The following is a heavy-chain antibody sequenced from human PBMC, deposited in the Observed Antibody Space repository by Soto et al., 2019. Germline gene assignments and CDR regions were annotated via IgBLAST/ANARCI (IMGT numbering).Heavy chain of an antibody. CDR2: IISTTNYI. J-gene: IGHJ4*02. Sequence: XGSLRLSCSASGFTFTRYSMNWVRQAPGKGLEWVSSIISTTNYIYYADSMKGRFTVSRDNAKNSVYLEMNSLSAEDTAVYYCARESEDLTSNFDYWGQGTLVTVSS. CDR1: GFTFTRYS. CDR3: ARESEDLTSNFDY. V-gene: IGHV3-21*01.